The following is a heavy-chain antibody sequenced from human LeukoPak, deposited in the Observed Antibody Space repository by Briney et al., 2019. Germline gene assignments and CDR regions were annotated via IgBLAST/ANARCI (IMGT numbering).Heavy chain of an antibody. J-gene: IGHJ4*02. CDR1: GFTFSSYW. D-gene: IGHD5-18*01. Sequence: GGSLRLSCAASGFTFSSYWMHWVRQAPGKGLVWVSRINTDGSSTSYADSVKGRFTISRDNAKNRLYVQMNSLRAEDTAVYYSATGSGLWSPDYWGQGTLVTVSS. CDR3: ATGSGLWSPDY. V-gene: IGHV3-74*01. CDR2: INTDGSST.